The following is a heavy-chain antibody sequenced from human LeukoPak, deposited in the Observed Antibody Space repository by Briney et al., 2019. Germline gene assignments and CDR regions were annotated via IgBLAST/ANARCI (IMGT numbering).Heavy chain of an antibody. D-gene: IGHD2-8*01. J-gene: IGHJ6*02. CDR2: VNRDGSET. CDR3: VRNNAMDV. V-gene: IGHV3-7*03. CDR1: GFTLSNRW. Sequence: GGSLRLSCAASGFTLSNRWMTWVRQVPGRGPEWVANVNRDGSETYYLDSVKGRFTISRDNAKNSLYLQMNSLRAEDTALYYCVRNNAMDVWGQGTTVIVSS.